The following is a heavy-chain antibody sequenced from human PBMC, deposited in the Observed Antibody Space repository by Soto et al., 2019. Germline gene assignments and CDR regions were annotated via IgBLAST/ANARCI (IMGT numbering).Heavy chain of an antibody. CDR2: INSDGSST. CDR1: VFNFIRYL. J-gene: IGHJ5*02. Sequence: GGSLRLSCAASVFNFIRYLMHWVRQAPGKGLVWVSRINSDGSSTSYADSVKGRFTISRDNAKNTLYLQMNSLRAEDTAVYYCARDFHIAAAGTVWFDPWGQGTLVTVSS. D-gene: IGHD6-13*01. CDR3: ARDFHIAAAGTVWFDP. V-gene: IGHV3-74*01.